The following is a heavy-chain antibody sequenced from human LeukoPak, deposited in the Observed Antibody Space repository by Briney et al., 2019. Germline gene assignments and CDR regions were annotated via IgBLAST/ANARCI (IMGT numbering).Heavy chain of an antibody. V-gene: IGHV1-8*01. CDR3: ARGVAAGYDY. D-gene: IGHD6-13*01. Sequence: GASVKVSCKASGYTFTSYHINWVRQATGQGLEWMGWMSPNSGDTGFAQKFQGRVTMTRNTSITTAYMELSSLRSDNTAIYYCARGVAAGYDYWGQGTLVTVSS. J-gene: IGHJ4*02. CDR2: MSPNSGDT. CDR1: GYTFTSYH.